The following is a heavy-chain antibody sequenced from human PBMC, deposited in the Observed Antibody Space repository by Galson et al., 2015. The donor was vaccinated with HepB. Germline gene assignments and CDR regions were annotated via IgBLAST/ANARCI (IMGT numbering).Heavy chain of an antibody. J-gene: IGHJ4*02. Sequence: SLRLSCAASGFTFNTFSMSWVRQAPGKGLEWVSSITATGRSTYYADSVKGRFSISRDNSKNTVYLQVNSLRAEDTALYYCAKRTYRGYQYPPPSDHRGQGPLLSASS. V-gene: IGHV3-23*01. CDR1: GFTFNTFS. CDR3: AKRTYRGYQYPPPSDH. CDR2: ITATGRST. D-gene: IGHD5-12*01.